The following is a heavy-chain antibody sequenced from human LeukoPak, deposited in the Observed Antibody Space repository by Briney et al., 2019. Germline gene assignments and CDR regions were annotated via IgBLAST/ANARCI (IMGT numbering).Heavy chain of an antibody. V-gene: IGHV3-21*01. Sequence: PGGSLRLSCAASGFTFSSYSMNCVRQAPGKWLEWVSSISIGSSYIYSADSLKGQFTISRDNAKNSLYLQLNSLRAEDTAMYYCARDGSMTGAGAGTSWWFDPWGQGTLVTVSS. CDR2: ISIGSSYI. CDR1: GFTFSSYS. D-gene: IGHD6-13*01. CDR3: ARDGSMTGAGAGTSWWFDP. J-gene: IGHJ5*02.